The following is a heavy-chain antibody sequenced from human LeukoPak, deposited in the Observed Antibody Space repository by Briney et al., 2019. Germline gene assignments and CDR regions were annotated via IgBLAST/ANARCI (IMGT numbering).Heavy chain of an antibody. D-gene: IGHD3-10*01. CDR3: ARLMVRAGKIPTGDY. V-gene: IGHV3-23*01. CDR2: ISGSGGST. J-gene: IGHJ4*02. CDR1: GFTFSSYA. Sequence: GGSLRLSCAASGFTFSSYAMNWVRQAPGKGLEWVSGISGSGGSTYYADSVKGRFTISRDNSDNKLFLQMNGLRAEDTAIYFCARLMVRAGKIPTGDYWGQGTLVTVSS.